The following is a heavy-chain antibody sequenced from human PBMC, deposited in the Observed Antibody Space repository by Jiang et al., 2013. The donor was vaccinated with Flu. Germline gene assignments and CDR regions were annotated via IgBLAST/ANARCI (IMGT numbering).Heavy chain of an antibody. V-gene: IGHV7-4-1*02. CDR1: AYSFTSYA. Sequence: LRKPGASVKVSCTASAYSFTSYALTWVRQAPGQGLEWMGWINTGNGDPTYAQAFTGRFVFSSDTSVSTAYLHTSGLKAEDTAVYFCAREGYYFDSTGSPRSHGLDVWGQGTAVTVSS. CDR3: AREGYYFDSTGSPRSHGLDV. CDR2: INTGNGDP. J-gene: IGHJ6*02. D-gene: IGHD3-9*01.